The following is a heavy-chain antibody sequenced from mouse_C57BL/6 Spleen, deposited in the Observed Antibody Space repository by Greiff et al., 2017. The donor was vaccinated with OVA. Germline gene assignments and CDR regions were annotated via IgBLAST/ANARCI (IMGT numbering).Heavy chain of an antibody. D-gene: IGHD1-1*01. CDR3: ARDTVVANFDV. V-gene: IGHV5-16*01. CDR1: GFTFSDYY. J-gene: IGHJ1*03. CDR2: INYDGSST. Sequence: EVKVVESEGGLVQPGSSMKLSCTASGFTFSDYYMAWVRQVPEKGLEWVANINYDGSSTYYLDSLKSRFIISRDNAKNILYLQMSSLKSEDTATYYCARDTVVANFDVWGTGTTVTVSS.